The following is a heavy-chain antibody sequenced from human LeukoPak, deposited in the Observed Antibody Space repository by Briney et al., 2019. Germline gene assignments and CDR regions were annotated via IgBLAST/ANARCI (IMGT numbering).Heavy chain of an antibody. CDR1: GYTFTSYD. D-gene: IGHD2-2*01. V-gene: IGHV1-8*01. CDR3: ARDARRSTGDY. J-gene: IGHJ4*02. Sequence: GASVKVSCKASGYTFTSYDINWVRQATGQGLEWMGWMNPNSGNTGYAQKFQGRVTMTRNTSISTAYMELSRLRSDDTAVYYCARDARRSTGDYWGQGTLVTVSS. CDR2: MNPNSGNT.